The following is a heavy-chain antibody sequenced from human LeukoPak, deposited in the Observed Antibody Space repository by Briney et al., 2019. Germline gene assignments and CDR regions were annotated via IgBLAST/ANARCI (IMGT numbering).Heavy chain of an antibody. CDR3: ARSSRGHFHYYYYGMDV. D-gene: IGHD6-25*01. V-gene: IGHV1-69*13. Sequence: SVKVSCKASGGTFSSYAISWVRQAPGQGLEWMGGIIPIFGTANYAQKFQGRVTITADESTGTAYMELSSLRSEDTAVYYCARSSRGHFHYYYYGMDVWGQGTTVTVSS. CDR2: IIPIFGTA. CDR1: GGTFSSYA. J-gene: IGHJ6*02.